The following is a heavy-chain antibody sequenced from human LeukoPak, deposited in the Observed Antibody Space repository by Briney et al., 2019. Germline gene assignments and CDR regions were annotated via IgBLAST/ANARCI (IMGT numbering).Heavy chain of an antibody. CDR3: TPGHYSGL. J-gene: IGHJ4*02. CDR1: GLTLSNAY. Sequence: GGSPRLSCAASGLTLSNAYVRWVRQAPGRGLEWVGLNKSKTDGGTAGYAAPVKGRFSISRDDSKNTLYLQMNSLKTEDTAVYYCTPGHYSGLWGQGTLVTVS. D-gene: IGHD5-12*01. V-gene: IGHV3-15*01. CDR2: NKSKTDGGTA.